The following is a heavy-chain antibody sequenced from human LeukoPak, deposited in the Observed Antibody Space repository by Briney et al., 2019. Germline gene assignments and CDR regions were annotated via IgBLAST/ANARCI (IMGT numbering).Heavy chain of an antibody. D-gene: IGHD3-9*01. CDR2: ISSSSSYI. J-gene: IGHJ3*02. Sequence: GGSLRLSCAASGFTFSSYSMNWVRQAPGKGLEWVSSISSSSSYIYYADSVKGRFTISRDNAKNTLYLQMNSLRAQDTAVYYCARSHILTGYRAFDIWGQGTMVTVSS. CDR3: ARSHILTGYRAFDI. CDR1: GFTFSSYS. V-gene: IGHV3-21*01.